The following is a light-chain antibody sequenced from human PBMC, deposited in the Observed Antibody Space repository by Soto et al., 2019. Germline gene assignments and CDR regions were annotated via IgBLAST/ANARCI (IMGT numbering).Light chain of an antibody. CDR1: QSISSY. CDR2: AAS. J-gene: IGKJ4*01. V-gene: IGKV1-39*01. Sequence: DIQMTQSPSSLSASVGDRVTITCRASQSISSYLNWYQQKPGKAPKLLIYAASSLQSGVPSRFSGSESGTDFTLTISSLPPEDFATYYCQQSYSSPLTFGGGTTVEIK. CDR3: QQSYSSPLT.